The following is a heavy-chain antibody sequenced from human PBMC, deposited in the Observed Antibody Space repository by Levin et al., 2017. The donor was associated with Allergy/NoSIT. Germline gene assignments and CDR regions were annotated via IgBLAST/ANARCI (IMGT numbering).Heavy chain of an antibody. V-gene: IGHV4-59*08. CDR1: GGSISSYY. D-gene: IGHD3-10*01. CDR3: ARRTKIFSGSGNTPGDAFDI. Sequence: SETLSLTCTVSGGSISSYYWSWIRQPPGKGLEWIGYVYDTGSTNYNPSLKTRVTISLDTSKNQFSLKLSSVTAADTALYYCARRTKIFSGSGNTPGDAFDIWGQGTMVTVSS. J-gene: IGHJ3*02. CDR2: VYDTGST.